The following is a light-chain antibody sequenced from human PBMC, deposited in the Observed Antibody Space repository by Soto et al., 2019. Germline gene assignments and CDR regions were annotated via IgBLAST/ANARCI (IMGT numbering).Light chain of an antibody. CDR1: QGISSY. CDR3: QQLNSYLT. CDR2: AAS. Sequence: IQLTQSPSSLSASVGDRVTTTCRASQGISSYLAWYQQKPGKAPKLLIYAASTLQSGVPSRFSGSGSGTDFTLTISSLQPEDFATYYCQQLNSYLTFGQGTRLEIK. V-gene: IGKV1-9*01. J-gene: IGKJ5*01.